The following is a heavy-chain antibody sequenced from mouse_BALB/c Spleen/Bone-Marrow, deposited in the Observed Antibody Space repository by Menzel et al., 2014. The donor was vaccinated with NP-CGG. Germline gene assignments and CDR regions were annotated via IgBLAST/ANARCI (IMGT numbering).Heavy chain of an antibody. D-gene: IGHD4-1*01. CDR3: ARWEYYAMDY. V-gene: IGHV14-3*02. J-gene: IGHJ4*01. CDR2: IDPANGNT. Sequence: VQLQQSGAELVKPGASVKLSCTASGFNIXDTYMHWVKQRPERGLEWIGRIDPANGNTKYDPKFQGKATITADTSSNTAYLQLSSLTSEDTAVYYCARWEYYAMDYWGQGTSVTVSS. CDR1: GFNIXDTY.